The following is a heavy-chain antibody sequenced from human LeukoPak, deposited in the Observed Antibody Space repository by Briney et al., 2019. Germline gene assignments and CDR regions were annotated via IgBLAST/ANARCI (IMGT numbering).Heavy chain of an antibody. D-gene: IGHD2-15*01. Sequence: SETLPLTCAVYGGSFSGYYWSWIRQPPGKGLEWIGEINHSGSTNYNPSLKSRVTISVDTSKNQFSLKLSSVTAADTAVYYCARATGSIVVVVAANFDYWGQGTLVTVSS. CDR1: GGSFSGYY. V-gene: IGHV4-34*01. CDR3: ARATGSIVVVVAANFDY. J-gene: IGHJ4*02. CDR2: INHSGST.